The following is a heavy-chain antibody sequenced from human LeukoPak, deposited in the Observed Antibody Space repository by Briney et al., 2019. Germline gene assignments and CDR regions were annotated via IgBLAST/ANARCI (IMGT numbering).Heavy chain of an antibody. V-gene: IGHV3-23*01. CDR2: ITASGGST. J-gene: IGHJ4*02. Sequence: GGSLRLSCASSGFTFNNYAMTWVRQAPGKGLELVSSITASGGSTYCADFVKGRFTISRDNSKNTLYLQMSSLRAEDTAVYYCARDYPTSGIVTIFDYWGQGTLVTVSS. CDR1: GFTFNNYA. CDR3: ARDYPTSGIVTIFDY. D-gene: IGHD1-1*01.